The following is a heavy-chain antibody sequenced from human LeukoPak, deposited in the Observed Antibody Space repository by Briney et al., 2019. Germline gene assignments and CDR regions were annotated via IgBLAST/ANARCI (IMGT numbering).Heavy chain of an antibody. CDR3: ARDRGGGWYFDL. D-gene: IGHD3-16*01. Sequence: SETLSLTCTVSGGSISSSNYYWGWIRQPPGKVLEWIASIHYSETTYYNPSLKSRVTISVDTSKNQFSLKLSSVTAADTAVYYCARDRGGGWYFDLWGRGTLVTVSS. CDR1: GGSISSSNYY. V-gene: IGHV4-39*07. J-gene: IGHJ2*01. CDR2: IHYSETT.